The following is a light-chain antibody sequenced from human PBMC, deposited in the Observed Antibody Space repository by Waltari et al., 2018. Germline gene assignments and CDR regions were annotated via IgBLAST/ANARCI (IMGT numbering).Light chain of an antibody. V-gene: IGLV3-19*01. CDR1: SLRSSY. Sequence: SSELTQDPAVSVAMGQTVRTTCQGDSLRSSYSSWYQQRPGQAPILVIYDKNNRPSGVPDRFAGSSSHNTGSLTITGAQAEDEASYYCHSRDASGVAGSFGGGTKLTVL. CDR3: HSRDASGVAGS. CDR2: DKN. J-gene: IGLJ2*01.